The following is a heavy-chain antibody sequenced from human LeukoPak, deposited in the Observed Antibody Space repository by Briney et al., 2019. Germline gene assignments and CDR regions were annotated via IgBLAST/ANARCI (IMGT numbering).Heavy chain of an antibody. CDR3: ARYGDYDWYFDY. V-gene: IGHV4-39*01. J-gene: IGHJ4*02. CDR2: IYYSGST. CDR1: GGSISSSSYY. D-gene: IGHD4-17*01. Sequence: SGTLSLTCTVSGGSISSSSYYWGWIRQPPGKGLEWIGSIYYSGSTYYNPSLKSRVTTSVDTSKNQFSLKLSSVTAADTAVYYCARYGDYDWYFDYWGQGTLVTVSS.